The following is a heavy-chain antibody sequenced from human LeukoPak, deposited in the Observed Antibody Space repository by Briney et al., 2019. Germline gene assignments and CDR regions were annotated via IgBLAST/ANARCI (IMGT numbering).Heavy chain of an antibody. Sequence: GGSLRLSCAASGFTFRSYEMNWVRQAPGKGLEWVSYISSSGTTIYYADSVKGRFTISRDNAKNSLYLQMNSLRAEDTAVYYCAREVGPLDYWGQGTLVTVSS. D-gene: IGHD2-15*01. J-gene: IGHJ4*02. CDR1: GFTFRSYE. CDR3: AREVGPLDY. V-gene: IGHV3-48*03. CDR2: ISSSGTTI.